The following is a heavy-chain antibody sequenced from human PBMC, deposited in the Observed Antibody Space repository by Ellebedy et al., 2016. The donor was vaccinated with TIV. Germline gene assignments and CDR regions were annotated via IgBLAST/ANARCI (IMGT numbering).Heavy chain of an antibody. D-gene: IGHD4-17*01. J-gene: IGHJ4*02. CDR2: IWYDGSNK. Sequence: GGSLRLSCAASGFSFSSYGMLWVRQSPGKGLAWVAIIWYDGSNKYYVDSVKGRFTISRDNSKNTLYLQMNSLRAEDTAVYYCARDRAATVTTLFLDYWGQGTLVTVSS. CDR1: GFSFSSYG. V-gene: IGHV3-33*01. CDR3: ARDRAATVTTLFLDY.